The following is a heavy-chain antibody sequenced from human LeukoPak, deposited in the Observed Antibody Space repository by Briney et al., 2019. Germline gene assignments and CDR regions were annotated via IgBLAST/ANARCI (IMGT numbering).Heavy chain of an antibody. D-gene: IGHD3-22*01. CDR1: GFTFDDYA. CDR3: AKDRTMIVGGAFDI. Sequence: PGGSLRLSCAASGFTFDDYAMHWVRQAPGKGLEWVSGISWNSGSIGYADSVKGRFTISRDNAKNSLYLQMNSLRAEDMALYYCAKDRTMIVGGAFDIWGQGTMVTVSS. V-gene: IGHV3-9*03. J-gene: IGHJ3*02. CDR2: ISWNSGSI.